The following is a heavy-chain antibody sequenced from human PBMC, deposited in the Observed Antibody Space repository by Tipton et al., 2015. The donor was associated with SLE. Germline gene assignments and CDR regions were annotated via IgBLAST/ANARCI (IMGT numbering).Heavy chain of an antibody. V-gene: IGHV4-59*12. CDR1: GGSISSYY. CDR2: IYYSGST. J-gene: IGHJ4*02. CDR3: ARETAASHLPDF. D-gene: IGHD6-13*01. Sequence: LRLSCTVSGGSISSYYWSWIRQPPGKGLEWIGHIYYSGSTNYNPSLKSRVTISVDTSKNQFSLKLNSVTAADTAVYYCARETAASHLPDFWGQGTLVTVSS.